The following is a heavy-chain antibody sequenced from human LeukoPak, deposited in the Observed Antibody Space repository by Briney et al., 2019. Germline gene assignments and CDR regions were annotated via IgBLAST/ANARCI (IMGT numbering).Heavy chain of an antibody. Sequence: PGGSLRLSCAASGFTFSSDAMIWVRQAPGKGLEWVAVISYDGSNKYYADSVKGRFTISRDNSKNTLYLQMNSLRAEDTAVYYCARARPGIALFGYWGQGTLVTVSS. J-gene: IGHJ4*02. CDR2: ISYDGSNK. CDR3: ARARPGIALFGY. V-gene: IGHV3-30-3*01. CDR1: GFTFSSDA. D-gene: IGHD6-13*01.